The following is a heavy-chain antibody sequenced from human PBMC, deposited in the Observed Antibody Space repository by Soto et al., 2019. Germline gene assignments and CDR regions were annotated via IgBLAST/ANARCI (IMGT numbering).Heavy chain of an antibody. D-gene: IGHD3-9*01. V-gene: IGHV1-8*01. CDR3: ARKDYDILTGYPNWSDP. CDR1: GYTFTSYD. Sequence: QVQLVQSGAEVKKPGASVKVSCKASGYTFTSYDINWVRQATGQGLEWMGWMNPNSGNTGYAQKFQGRVTRPRNTSISTAYRELSSLRSEDTAVYYWARKDYDILTGYPNWSDPGGRGTLVPVSS. J-gene: IGHJ5*02. CDR2: MNPNSGNT.